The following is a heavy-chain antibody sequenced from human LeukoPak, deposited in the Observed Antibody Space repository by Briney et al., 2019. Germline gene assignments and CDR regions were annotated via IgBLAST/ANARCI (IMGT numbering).Heavy chain of an antibody. V-gene: IGHV4-39*01. J-gene: IGHJ4*02. CDR2: IYYSGST. CDR3: ARPSSGSYSDY. Sequence: PSETLSLTCTVSGGSISSSSYYCGWIRPPPGKGLEWIGSIYYSGSTYYNPSLKSRVTISVDTSKNQFSLKLSSVTAADTAVYYCARPSSGSYSDYWGQGTLVTVSS. CDR1: GGSISSSSYY. D-gene: IGHD1-26*01.